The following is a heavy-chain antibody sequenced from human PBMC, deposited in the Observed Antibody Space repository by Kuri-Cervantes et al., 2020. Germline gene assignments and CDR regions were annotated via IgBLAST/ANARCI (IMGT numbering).Heavy chain of an antibody. CDR1: GFIFSSFG. D-gene: IGHD3-10*01. J-gene: IGHJ6*03. CDR3: AKYGSENYYYDYMDV. CDR2: IRHDESNE. Sequence: GESLKISCAASGFIFSSFGMHWVRQAPGKGLEWVAFIRHDESNEYYADSVKGRFTISRDNSKNTVYLQVRSLRFEDTAVYYCAKYGSENYYYDYMDVWGKGTTVTVSS. V-gene: IGHV3-30*02.